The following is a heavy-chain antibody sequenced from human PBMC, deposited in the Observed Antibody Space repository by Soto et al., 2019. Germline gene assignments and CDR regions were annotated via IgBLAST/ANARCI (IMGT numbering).Heavy chain of an antibody. J-gene: IGHJ3*02. D-gene: IGHD2-15*01. V-gene: IGHV1-24*01. Sequence: GASVKVSCKVSGYTLTELSMHWVRQAPGKGLEWMGGFDPEDGETIYAQKFQGRVTMTEDTSTDTAYMELSSLRSEDTAVYYCAAQYDCSGGSCYPDAFDIWGQGTMLTV. CDR1: GYTLTELS. CDR2: FDPEDGET. CDR3: AAQYDCSGGSCYPDAFDI.